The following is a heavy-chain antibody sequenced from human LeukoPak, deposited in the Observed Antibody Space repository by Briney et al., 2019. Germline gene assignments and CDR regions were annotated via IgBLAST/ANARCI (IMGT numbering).Heavy chain of an antibody. Sequence: GGSLRLSCAASGFTFSSAWMGWVRQAPGKGLDWVGRIKSKTDGETTAYGAPVKGRFTISRDDSKNTLYLQMNSLKTEDTAVYYCTTPDYYDSSGYYEGGDFDYWGQGTLVTVSS. CDR1: GFTFSSAW. CDR3: TTPDYYDSSGYYEGGDFDY. J-gene: IGHJ4*02. V-gene: IGHV3-15*01. D-gene: IGHD3-22*01. CDR2: IKSKTDGETT.